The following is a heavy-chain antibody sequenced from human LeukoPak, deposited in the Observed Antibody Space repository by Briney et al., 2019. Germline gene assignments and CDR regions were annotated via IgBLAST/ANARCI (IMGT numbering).Heavy chain of an antibody. CDR1: GFTFSGYG. V-gene: IGHV3-33*01. CDR3: ARERDPYGDYIIDAFDN. D-gene: IGHD4-17*01. CDR2: IWYEADNQ. J-gene: IGHJ3*02. Sequence: GGSLRLSCAASGFTFSGYGMHWVRQAPGKGLEWVAIIWYEADNQYYADSVKGRFTISRDNSNNMLYLQMNSLRVEDTAVYYCARERDPYGDYIIDAFDNWGRGTMVTVSS.